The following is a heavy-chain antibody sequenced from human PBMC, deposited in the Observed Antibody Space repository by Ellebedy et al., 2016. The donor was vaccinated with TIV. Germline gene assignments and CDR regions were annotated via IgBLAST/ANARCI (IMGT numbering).Heavy chain of an antibody. D-gene: IGHD2-21*01. J-gene: IGHJ4*02. V-gene: IGHV3-11*01. Sequence: GESLKISCAASGFTFSDFYMSWIRQAPGKGLELISYIVNSGTTVDYADSVKGRFTISRDNAKNSLYLQMNSLRAEDTAVYYCARLTVFVPSSWGQGTLVTVSS. CDR3: ARLTVFVPSS. CDR2: IVNSGTTV. CDR1: GFTFSDFY.